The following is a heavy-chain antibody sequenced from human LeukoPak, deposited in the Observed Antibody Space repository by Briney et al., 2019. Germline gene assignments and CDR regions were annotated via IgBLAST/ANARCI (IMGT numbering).Heavy chain of an antibody. V-gene: IGHV1-46*01. J-gene: IGHJ4*02. CDR2: INPSGGST. CDR3: ARVEGGSYYFDY. Sequence: GASVTVSFTASGYTFTSYYMHWVRQAPGQGLEWMGIINPSGGSTSYAQKFQGRVTMTRDTSTSTVYMELSSLRSEDTAVYYCARVEGGSYYFDYWGQGTLVTVSS. D-gene: IGHD3-16*01. CDR1: GYTFTSYY.